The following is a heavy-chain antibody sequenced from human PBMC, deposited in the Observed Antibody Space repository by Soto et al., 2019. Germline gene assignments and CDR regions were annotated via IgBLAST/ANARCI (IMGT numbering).Heavy chain of an antibody. D-gene: IGHD4-17*01. V-gene: IGHV3-23*01. Sequence: EVQLLESGGGLVQPGGSLRLSCAASGFTFSSYAMRWVRQAPVKGLEWVSAISGSGDSTYYAVSVKGRFTISRDNSRNTLYVQMISLSPQDTAVCDCATRVGGRDYGYWGQGTLVSVSS. CDR2: ISGSGDST. CDR1: GFTFSSYA. CDR3: ATRVGGRDYGY. J-gene: IGHJ4*02.